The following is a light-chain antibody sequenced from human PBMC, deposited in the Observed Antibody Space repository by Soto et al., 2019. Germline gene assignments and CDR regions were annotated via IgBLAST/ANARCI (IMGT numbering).Light chain of an antibody. CDR3: QTYHNWPPHT. CDR2: GAS. J-gene: IGKJ4*01. Sequence: EIVMTQARATLSVSPGERSTLSCMASQSVSSNLAWYQQKPGQAPRLLIYGASTRATGIPARFSGSGSGTEFSLTISRLQSEDFAVYYCQTYHNWPPHTFGGGNKVDI. CDR1: QSVSSN. V-gene: IGKV3-15*01.